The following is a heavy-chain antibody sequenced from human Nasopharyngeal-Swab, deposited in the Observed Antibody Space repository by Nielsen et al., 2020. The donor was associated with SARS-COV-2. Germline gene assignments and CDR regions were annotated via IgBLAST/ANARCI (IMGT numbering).Heavy chain of an antibody. CDR2: ISWNSGSI. D-gene: IGHD6-19*01. J-gene: IGHJ4*02. V-gene: IGHV3-9*01. Sequence: VRQAPGKGLEWVSGISWNSGSIGYADSVKGRFTISRDNAKNSLYLQMNSLRAEDTALYYCAKGLAQWLCRGYFDYWGQGTLVTVSS. CDR3: AKGLAQWLCRGYFDY.